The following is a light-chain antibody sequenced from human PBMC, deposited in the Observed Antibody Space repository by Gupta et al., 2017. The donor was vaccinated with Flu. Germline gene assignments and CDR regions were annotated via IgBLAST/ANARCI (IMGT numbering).Light chain of an antibody. V-gene: IGLV3-21*02. CDR1: SIGVQR. J-gene: IGLJ2*01. CDR2: DDD. Sequence: SYVLSQPPSVSLAPGQQDRITCGGDSIGVQRVHWYQQRPGQAPVLVVHDDDGRPSGSPERFSGSNSGNTATLTISRVEAGDEADYYCQVWDNPSDHVVFGGGTKLTVL. CDR3: QVWDNPSDHVV.